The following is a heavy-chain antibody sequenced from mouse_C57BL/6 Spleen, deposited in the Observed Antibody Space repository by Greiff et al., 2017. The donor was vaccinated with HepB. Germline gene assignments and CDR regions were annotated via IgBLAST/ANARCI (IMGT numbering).Heavy chain of an antibody. J-gene: IGHJ3*01. D-gene: IGHD2-1*01. CDR2: IDPSDSYT. V-gene: IGHV1-59*01. CDR1: GYTFTSYW. CDR3: ARGGVYYCNAWFAY. Sequence: VQLQQSGAELVRPGTSVKLSCKASGYTFTSYWMHWVKQRPGQGLEWIGVIDPSDSYTNYNQKFKGKATLTVDTSSSTAYFQLSSLTSEDSAVFYCARGGVYYCNAWFAYWGQGTLVTVSA.